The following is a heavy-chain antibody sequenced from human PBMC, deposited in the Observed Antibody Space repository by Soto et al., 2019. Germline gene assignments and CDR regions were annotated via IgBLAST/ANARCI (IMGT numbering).Heavy chain of an antibody. J-gene: IGHJ3*01. V-gene: IGHV3-21*01. Sequence: PGGSLRLSCAASGFTFSSYSMNWVRQAPGKGLEWVSSISISSSYIYYADSVKGRFTISRDNAKNSLYLQMDSLRAEDTAVYYGARERGDFSWSSRDRFTADAIDVWGQGTTVTVSS. CDR3: ARERGDFSWSSRDRFTADAIDV. CDR1: GFTFSSYS. CDR2: ISISSSYI. D-gene: IGHD2-2*01.